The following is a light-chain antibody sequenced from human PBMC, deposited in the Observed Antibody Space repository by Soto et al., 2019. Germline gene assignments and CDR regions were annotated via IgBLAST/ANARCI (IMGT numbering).Light chain of an antibody. Sequence: QSALTQPASVSGSPGQSITISCTGTSTDVGGYNYVSWYQQHPGKAPKLMIYDVSNRPSGVSNRFSGSKSGNTASLTIFGLQAEDEADYYCTSYTSSSTLYVFGTGTKATVL. V-gene: IGLV2-14*01. CDR2: DVS. CDR3: TSYTSSSTLYV. CDR1: STDVGGYNY. J-gene: IGLJ1*01.